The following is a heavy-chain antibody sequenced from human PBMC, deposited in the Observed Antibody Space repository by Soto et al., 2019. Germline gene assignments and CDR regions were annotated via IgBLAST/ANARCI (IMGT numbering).Heavy chain of an antibody. CDR1: GGSFSGYY. J-gene: IGHJ5*02. CDR3: ARACTRLTIVRGVPPRWFDP. CDR2: INHSGST. Sequence: SETLSLTCAVYGGSFSGYYWSWIRQPPGKGLEWIGEINHSGSTNYNPSLKSRVTISVDTSKNQFSLKLSSVTAADTAVYYCARACTRLTIVRGVPPRWFDPWGQGTLVTVSS. D-gene: IGHD3-10*01. V-gene: IGHV4-34*01.